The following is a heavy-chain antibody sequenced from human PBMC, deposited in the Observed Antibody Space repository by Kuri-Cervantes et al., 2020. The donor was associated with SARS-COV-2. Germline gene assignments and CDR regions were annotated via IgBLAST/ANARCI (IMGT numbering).Heavy chain of an antibody. J-gene: IGHJ6*03. Sequence: GGSLRLSCAASGFTFSSYAMHWVRQAPGKGLEWVSSISSSSSYIYYADSVKGRFTISRDNAKNSLYLQMNSLRAEDTAVYYCARAKMITFGGVIVIRSYYYYMDVWGKGTTVTVSS. V-gene: IGHV3-21*01. CDR3: ARAKMITFGGVIVIRSYYYYMDV. CDR1: GFTFSSYA. D-gene: IGHD3-16*02. CDR2: ISSSSSYI.